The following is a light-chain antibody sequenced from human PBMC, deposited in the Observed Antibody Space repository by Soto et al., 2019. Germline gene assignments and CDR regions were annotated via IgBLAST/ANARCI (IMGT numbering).Light chain of an antibody. CDR1: QSINSW. Sequence: DIQMTQSPSTLSASVGDRVTITCRASQSINSWLAWYQQKPGKPPKLLIYKASSLESGVPSRFSGSGSGTEFTLTISSLQPDDFATYYCQQYDSYSRTFGQGTKVEIK. V-gene: IGKV1-5*03. CDR3: QQYDSYSRT. J-gene: IGKJ1*01. CDR2: KAS.